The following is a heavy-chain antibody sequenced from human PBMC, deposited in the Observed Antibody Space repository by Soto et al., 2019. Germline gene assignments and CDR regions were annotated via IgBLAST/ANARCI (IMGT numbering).Heavy chain of an antibody. CDR1: GFTFSIYS. CDR2: ISSSSSYI. Sequence: GGSLRLSCAASGFTFSIYSMNWVRQAPGKGLEWVSSISSSSSYIYYADSVKGRFTISRDNAKNSLYLQMNSLRAEDTAVYYSARVLYYGSGSYYTLDYWGQGTLVTVSS. J-gene: IGHJ4*02. CDR3: ARVLYYGSGSYYTLDY. V-gene: IGHV3-21*01. D-gene: IGHD3-10*01.